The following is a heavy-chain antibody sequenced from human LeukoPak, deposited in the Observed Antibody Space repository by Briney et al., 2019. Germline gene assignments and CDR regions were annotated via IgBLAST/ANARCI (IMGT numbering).Heavy chain of an antibody. CDR1: GYTFTGYY. D-gene: IGHD2-2*02. CDR3: ARVDRGCSSTSCYTDDAFDI. V-gene: IGHV1-2*02. Sequence: ASVKVSCKASGYTFTGYYMHWVRQAPGQGLEWMGWINPNSGGTNYAQKLQGRVTMTTDTSTSTAYMELRSLRSDDTAVYYCARVDRGCSSTSCYTDDAFDIWGQGTMVTVSS. J-gene: IGHJ3*02. CDR2: INPNSGGT.